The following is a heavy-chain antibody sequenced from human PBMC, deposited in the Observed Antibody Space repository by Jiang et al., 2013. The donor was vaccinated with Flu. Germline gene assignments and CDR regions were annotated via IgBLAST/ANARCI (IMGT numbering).Heavy chain of an antibody. V-gene: IGHV4-30-4*08. J-gene: IGHJ4*02. CDR2: LSHGRT. D-gene: IGHD4-17*01. CDR1: GDSISSGVFY. Sequence: VSGDSISSGVFYWTWDPPAPREGPGVDWLHLSHGRTYYNPSLKSRVTMSLDTSNNQFSLKLTSVIAADTAVYFCARVRGSGDYPIDFWGQGTLVSVSS. CDR3: ARVRGSGDYPIDF.